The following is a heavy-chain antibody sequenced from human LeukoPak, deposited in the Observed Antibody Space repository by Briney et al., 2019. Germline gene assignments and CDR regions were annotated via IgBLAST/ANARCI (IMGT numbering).Heavy chain of an antibody. J-gene: IGHJ4*02. CDR2: IYTSGST. CDR3: VLGYCSGGSCYLPTGPPNLVDY. V-gene: IGHV4-4*07. Sequence: PSETLSLTCTVSGGSISSYYWSWIRQPAGKGLEWIGRIYTSGSTNYNPSLKSRVTISVDKSKNQFSLKLSSVTAADTAVYYYVLGYCSGGSCYLPTGPPNLVDYWGQGTLVTVSS. D-gene: IGHD2-15*01. CDR1: GGSISSYY.